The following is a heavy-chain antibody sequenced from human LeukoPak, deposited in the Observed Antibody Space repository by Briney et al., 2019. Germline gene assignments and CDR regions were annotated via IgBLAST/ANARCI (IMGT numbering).Heavy chain of an antibody. Sequence: SETLSLTCTVSGYSISSGYYWGWIRQPPGKGLEWIGSIYHSGSTYYNPSLKSRVTISVDTSKNQFSLKLSSVTAADTAVYYCARGPPGYSSGWDNIYYYYYYMDVWGKGTTVTVSS. J-gene: IGHJ6*03. CDR3: ARGPPGYSSGWDNIYYYYYYMDV. CDR1: GYSISSGYY. V-gene: IGHV4-38-2*02. CDR2: IYHSGST. D-gene: IGHD6-19*01.